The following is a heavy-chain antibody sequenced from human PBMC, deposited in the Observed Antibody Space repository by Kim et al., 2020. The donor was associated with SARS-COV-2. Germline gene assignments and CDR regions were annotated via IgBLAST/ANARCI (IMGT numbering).Heavy chain of an antibody. CDR2: INHSGST. D-gene: IGHD3-9*01. CDR3: ARLTVGYFDWLLHIDY. Sequence: SETLSLTCGVYGGSFSGYYWSLIRQPPGKGLEWIGEINHSGSTNYNPSLKSRVTISVDTSKNQFSLKLSSVTAADTAVYYCARLTVGYFDWLLHIDYWGQGTLVTVSS. J-gene: IGHJ4*02. CDR1: GGSFSGYY. V-gene: IGHV4-34*01.